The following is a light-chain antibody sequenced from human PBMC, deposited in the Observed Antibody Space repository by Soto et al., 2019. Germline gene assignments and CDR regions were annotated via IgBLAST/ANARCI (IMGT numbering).Light chain of an antibody. Sequence: DIVLTQSPESLAVSLGERATINCKSSQSVLYSSINKNSLAWYRQKPGQPPKLLIYWASTRESGVPDRFSGSGSGTDFTLTISSLQAEDVAVYYCQQYYTTPLTFGGGTKVEIK. V-gene: IGKV4-1*01. CDR2: WAS. CDR3: QQYYTTPLT. J-gene: IGKJ4*01. CDR1: QSVLYSSINKNS.